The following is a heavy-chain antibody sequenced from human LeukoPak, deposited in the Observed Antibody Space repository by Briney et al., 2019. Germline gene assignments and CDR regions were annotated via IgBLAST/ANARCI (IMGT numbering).Heavy chain of an antibody. J-gene: IGHJ4*02. Sequence: ASVTVSCKASGYTFTNNYLHWVRQAPGQGLEWMGMIYPRDGSTSYAQNFQGRVTVTRDTSTTTVHMELRGLRSEDTAVYYCARDQEGFDYWGQGTVVAVSS. V-gene: IGHV1-46*01. CDR3: ARDQEGFDY. CDR1: GYTFTNNY. CDR2: IYPRDGST.